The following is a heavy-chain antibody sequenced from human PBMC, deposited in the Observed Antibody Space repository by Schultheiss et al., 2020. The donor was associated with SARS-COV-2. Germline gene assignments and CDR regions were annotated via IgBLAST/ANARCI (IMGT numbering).Heavy chain of an antibody. CDR3: AKVYPGYYDSSGHQSPYFDY. V-gene: IGHV3-7*01. Sequence: GGSLRLSCAASGFTFSSYSMNWVRQAPGKGLEWVANIKQDGSEKYYVDSVKGRFTISRDNSKNTLYLQMNSLRAEDTAVYYCAKVYPGYYDSSGHQSPYFDYWGQGTLVTVSS. CDR1: GFTFSSYS. CDR2: IKQDGSEK. D-gene: IGHD3-22*01. J-gene: IGHJ4*02.